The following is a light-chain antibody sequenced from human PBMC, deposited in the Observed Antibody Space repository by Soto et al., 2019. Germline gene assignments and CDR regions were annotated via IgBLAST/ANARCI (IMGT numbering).Light chain of an antibody. J-gene: IGKJ1*01. V-gene: IGKV3-20*01. Sequence: EIVLTQSPGTLSLSPGERATLSCRASQSVSSSYLARYQQKPGQAPRLLIYGVSSRATGIPDRFSGSGSGTDFTLTISRLEPEDFAVYYCQQYGSSPETFGQGTKVEIK. CDR3: QQYGSSPET. CDR1: QSVSSSY. CDR2: GVS.